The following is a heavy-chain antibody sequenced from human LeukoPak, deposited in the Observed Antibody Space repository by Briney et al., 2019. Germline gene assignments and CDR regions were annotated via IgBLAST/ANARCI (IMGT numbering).Heavy chain of an antibody. CDR2: IYSGGNT. Sequence: PGGSVRLSCAAFGFTVSVNYMSWVRQAPGKGLECVSVIYSGGNTYYADSVKGRFTISRDNSKNTLYLQMNSLRAEDMAVYYCASFLHRRRVVVVAAPDYWGQGTLVTVSS. D-gene: IGHD2-15*01. CDR3: ASFLHRRRVVVVAAPDY. V-gene: IGHV3-66*01. CDR1: GFTVSVNY. J-gene: IGHJ4*02.